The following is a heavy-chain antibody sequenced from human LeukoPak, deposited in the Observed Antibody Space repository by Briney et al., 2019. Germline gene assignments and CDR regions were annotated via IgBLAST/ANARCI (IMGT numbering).Heavy chain of an antibody. V-gene: IGHV3-20*04. CDR1: GFTFDDYG. Sequence: GGSLRLSCAAYGFTFDDYGMSWVRQVPGKGLEWVSGINWNGGSTGYADSVKGRFTISRDNAKNCLYLQMDSLRVEDTTLYYCARGIRFLAWVSGSDYWGQGTLVTVSS. D-gene: IGHD3-3*01. J-gene: IGHJ4*02. CDR2: INWNGGST. CDR3: ARGIRFLAWVSGSDY.